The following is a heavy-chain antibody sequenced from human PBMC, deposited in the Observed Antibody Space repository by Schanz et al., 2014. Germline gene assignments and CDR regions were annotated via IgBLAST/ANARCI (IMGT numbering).Heavy chain of an antibody. CDR1: GFPFSDYF. V-gene: IGHV3-74*02. CDR3: ARKVVAAIGGYYDS. Sequence: VQLVDSGGGLVKPGGSLRLSCTASGFPFSDYFMAWIRQPPGRGLEWVSRIKSDGSSTSYADSVRGRFTISRDNAENTLFLKMNSLRAEDTAVYYCARKVVAAIGGYYDSWGQGTLVNGSS. J-gene: IGHJ4*02. D-gene: IGHD2-15*01. CDR2: IKSDGSST.